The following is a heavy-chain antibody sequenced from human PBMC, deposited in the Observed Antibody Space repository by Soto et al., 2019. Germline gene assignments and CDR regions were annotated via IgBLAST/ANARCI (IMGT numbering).Heavy chain of an antibody. Sequence: GASVKVSCKASGYTFTSYAMHWVRQAPGQRLEWMGWINAGNGNTKYSQKFQGRVTITRDTSASTAYMELSSLRSEDTAVYYCARDSRSTNWFDPWGQGTLVTVSS. CDR3: ARDSRSTNWFDP. V-gene: IGHV1-3*01. D-gene: IGHD1-1*01. CDR2: INAGNGNT. J-gene: IGHJ5*02. CDR1: GYTFTSYA.